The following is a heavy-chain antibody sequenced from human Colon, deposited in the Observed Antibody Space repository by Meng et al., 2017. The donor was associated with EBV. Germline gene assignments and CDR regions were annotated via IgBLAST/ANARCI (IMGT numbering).Heavy chain of an antibody. D-gene: IGHD1-1*01. CDR2: MLPKTCAL. Sequence: VLLVQSYSKVKTPAGDVNVSGKPAGYTFTPYNRHGVRQAPEQVRELGGCMLPKTCALDYAQKFRARITLTTDTSITTTYMELSGMTSDDTAVYYCIRENWYYDYWGLGTLVTVSS. J-gene: IGHJ4*02. V-gene: IGHV1-2*02. CDR3: IRENWYYDY. CDR1: GYTFTPYN.